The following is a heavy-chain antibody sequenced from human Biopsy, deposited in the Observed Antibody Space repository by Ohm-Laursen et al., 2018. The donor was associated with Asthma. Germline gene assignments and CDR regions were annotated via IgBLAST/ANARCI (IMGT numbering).Heavy chain of an antibody. D-gene: IGHD4-17*01. Sequence: ASVTASCKASGGMFGNYAISWVRQAPGLGLEWMGGHDHEEGGTVNARRFQGRVTMTEDTSTDTAYMELSSLSSDDTAVYYCASDFPKDYVRYNFQFWGQGTLVTVSS. CDR2: HDHEEGGT. V-gene: IGHV1-24*01. CDR3: ASDFPKDYVRYNFQF. CDR1: GGMFGNYA. J-gene: IGHJ4*02.